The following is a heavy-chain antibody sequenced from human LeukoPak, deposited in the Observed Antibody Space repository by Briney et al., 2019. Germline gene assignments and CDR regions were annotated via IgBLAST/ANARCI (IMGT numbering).Heavy chain of an antibody. CDR1: GFTFSYYS. CDR2: ISGSTSYT. Sequence: PGGSLRLSCAASGFTFSYYSMNWVRQAPGKGLEWVSYISGSTSYTDYADSVKGRFTISRDNAKNTLYLQMNSLRAEDTAVYYCARSHYFDGSGYFSYYYGMDVWGQGTTVTVSS. V-gene: IGHV3-21*05. J-gene: IGHJ6*02. D-gene: IGHD3-22*01. CDR3: ARSHYFDGSGYFSYYYGMDV.